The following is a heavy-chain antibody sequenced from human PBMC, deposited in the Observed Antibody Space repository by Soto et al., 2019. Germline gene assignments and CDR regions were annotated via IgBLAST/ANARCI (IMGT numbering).Heavy chain of an antibody. CDR1: GFSLGTSGVG. V-gene: IGHV2-5*02. D-gene: IGHD2-21*02. Sequence: QITLKESGPTLVKPTQTLTLTCTFSGFSLGTSGVGVGWIRQPPGKALEWLALIYWDDDKRYNPSLKSRLTVTKGTSRNQVVLTLTNMDPVDTATYYCAHIRCGGDCYQHFDYWGQGTLVTVSS. CDR2: IYWDDDK. CDR3: AHIRCGGDCYQHFDY. J-gene: IGHJ4*02.